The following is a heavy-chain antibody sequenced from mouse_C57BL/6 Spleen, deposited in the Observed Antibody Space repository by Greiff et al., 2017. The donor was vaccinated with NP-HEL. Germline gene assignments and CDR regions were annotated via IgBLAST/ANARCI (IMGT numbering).Heavy chain of an antibody. CDR1: GFTFSSYG. CDR3: ARPHFASVYFDY. Sequence: EVQLVESGGDLVKPGGSLKLSCAASGFTFSSYGMSWVRQTPDKRLEWVATISSGGSYTYYPDSVKGRVTISRDNATNTLYLQMSSLKSEDTAMYYCARPHFASVYFDYWGQGTTLTVSS. V-gene: IGHV5-6*01. CDR2: ISSGGSYT. J-gene: IGHJ2*01.